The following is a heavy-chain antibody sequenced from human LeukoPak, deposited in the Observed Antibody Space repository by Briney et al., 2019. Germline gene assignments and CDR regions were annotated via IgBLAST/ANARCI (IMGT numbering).Heavy chain of an antibody. CDR2: ISGSGGST. J-gene: IGHJ4*02. CDR1: GFTLSSSA. CDR3: ARRAGGYSHPYDY. D-gene: IGHD4-23*01. Sequence: GGSLRLSCAASGFTLSSSAMSWVRQAPGKGREWVSAISGSGGSTYYADSVKGRFTISRDNSKNPLYLQMNNLGAEDTAVYYCARRAGGYSHPYDYWGQGTLVTVSS. V-gene: IGHV3-23*01.